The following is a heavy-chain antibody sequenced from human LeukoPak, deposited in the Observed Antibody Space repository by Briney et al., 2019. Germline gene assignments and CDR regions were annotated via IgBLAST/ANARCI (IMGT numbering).Heavy chain of an antibody. CDR3: ARDNILTEDDAFDI. D-gene: IGHD3-9*01. Sequence: PGGSLRLSCAASGFTFSSYAMSWVRQAPGKGLEWVAVISYDGSNKYYADSVKGRFTISRDNSKNTLYLQMNSLRAEDTAVYYCARDNILTEDDAFDIWGQGTMVTVSS. CDR2: ISYDGSNK. J-gene: IGHJ3*02. V-gene: IGHV3-30*04. CDR1: GFTFSSYA.